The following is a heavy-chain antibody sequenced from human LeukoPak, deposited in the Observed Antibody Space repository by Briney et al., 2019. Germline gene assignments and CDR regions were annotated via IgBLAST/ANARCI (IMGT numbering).Heavy chain of an antibody. V-gene: IGHV3-23*01. Sequence: PGGSLRLSCAASGFPFTNSGMHWVRQAPGKGLEWVSSISGGGETTYYADSAKGRFTISRDNSQNTLYLQMNSLRAEDTAVYYCARDYADYVGYFFFDYWGQGTLVTVSS. CDR1: GFPFTNSG. CDR2: ISGGGETT. J-gene: IGHJ4*02. CDR3: ARDYADYVGYFFFDY. D-gene: IGHD4-17*01.